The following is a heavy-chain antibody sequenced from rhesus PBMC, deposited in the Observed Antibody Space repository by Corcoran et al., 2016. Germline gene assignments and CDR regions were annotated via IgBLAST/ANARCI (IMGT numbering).Heavy chain of an antibody. V-gene: IGHV4-76*01. J-gene: IGHJ4*01. CDR1: GYSISSGYD. D-gene: IGHD6-25*01. Sequence: QVQLQESGPGVVKPSETLSLTCAVSGYSISSGYDWSWIRQPPGKGLEWIGYIYGSSGSTNYNPSLKNRCTISKDTSKNQFSLKLSSVTAADTAVYYCARRAFIAAAGTLFDYWGQGVLVTVSS. CDR2: IYGSSGST. CDR3: ARRAFIAAAGTLFDY.